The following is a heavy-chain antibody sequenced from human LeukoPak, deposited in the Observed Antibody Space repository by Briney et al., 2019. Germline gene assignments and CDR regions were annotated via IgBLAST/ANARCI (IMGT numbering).Heavy chain of an antibody. Sequence: ASVKVSCKASGYTFTSYGISWVRQAPGQGLEWMGWISAYNGNTNYAQKLQGRVTMTTDTSTSTAYMELRSLRSDDTAVYYCARVLMGYFDWLPFDYWGQGTLVTVSS. CDR1: GYTFTSYG. J-gene: IGHJ4*02. D-gene: IGHD3-9*01. CDR2: ISAYNGNT. CDR3: ARVLMGYFDWLPFDY. V-gene: IGHV1-18*01.